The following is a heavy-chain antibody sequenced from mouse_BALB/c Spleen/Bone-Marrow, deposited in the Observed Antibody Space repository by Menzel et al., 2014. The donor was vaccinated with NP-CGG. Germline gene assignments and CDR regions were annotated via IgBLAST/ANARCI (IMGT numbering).Heavy chain of an antibody. Sequence: EVHLVESGGGLVQPGGSLRPSCATSGFTFSAFYMDWVRQPPGKRLEWIAASRNKPKDYTTEYSASVEGRFIVSRDTSQSILYLQMNALRAEDTAIYYCARDVGYGNCFSYWGQGTLGTVSA. V-gene: IGHV7-1*02. CDR1: GFTFSAFY. CDR3: ARDVGYGNCFSY. J-gene: IGHJ3*01. CDR2: SRNKPKDYTT. D-gene: IGHD2-10*02.